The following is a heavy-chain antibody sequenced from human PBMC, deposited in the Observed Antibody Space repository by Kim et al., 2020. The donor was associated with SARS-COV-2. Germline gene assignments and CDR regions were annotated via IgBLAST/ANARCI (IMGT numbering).Heavy chain of an antibody. CDR1: GGSISSSSYY. V-gene: IGHV4-39*01. J-gene: IGHJ5*02. CDR3: ARADWQLGWFDP. Sequence: SETLSLTCTVSGGSISSSSYYWGWIRQPPGKGLEWIGSIYYSGSTYYNPSLKSRVTISVDTSKNQFSLKLSSVTAADTAVYYCARADWQLGWFDPWGQGTLVTVSS. D-gene: IGHD6-13*01. CDR2: IYYSGST.